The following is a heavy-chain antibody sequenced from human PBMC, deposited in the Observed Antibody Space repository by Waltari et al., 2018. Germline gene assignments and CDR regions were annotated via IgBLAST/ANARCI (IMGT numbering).Heavy chain of an antibody. Sequence: EVQLVESGGGLVQPGGSLRLSCAASGFTFSSYSMNWVRQAPGKGLEWVSYISSSSITIYYADSGKGRFTISRDNAKNSLYLQMNSLRAEDTAVYYCARRGPGPLYGMDVWGQGTTVTVSS. J-gene: IGHJ6*02. V-gene: IGHV3-48*01. D-gene: IGHD3-10*01. CDR3: ARRGPGPLYGMDV. CDR2: ISSSSITI. CDR1: GFTFSSYS.